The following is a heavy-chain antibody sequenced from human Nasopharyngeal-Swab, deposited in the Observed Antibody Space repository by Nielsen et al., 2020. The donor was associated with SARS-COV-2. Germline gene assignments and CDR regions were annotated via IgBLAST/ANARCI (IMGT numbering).Heavy chain of an antibody. CDR3: ARIAFWSGYYRRYHWFDP. Sequence: SGPTLVKPTETLTLTCTVSGFSLSNARMGVSWIRQPPGKALEWLAHIFSNDEKSYSTSLKSRLTISKDTSKSQVVLTMTNMDPVDTATYYCARIAFWSGYYRRYHWFDPWGQGTLVTVSS. J-gene: IGHJ5*02. D-gene: IGHD3-3*01. V-gene: IGHV2-26*01. CDR2: IFSNDEK. CDR1: GFSLSNARMG.